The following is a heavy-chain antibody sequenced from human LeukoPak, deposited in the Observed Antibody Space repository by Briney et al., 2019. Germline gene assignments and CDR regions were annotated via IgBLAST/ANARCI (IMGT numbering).Heavy chain of an antibody. J-gene: IGHJ4*02. CDR1: GFTFSSYA. Sequence: GGSLRLSCAASGFTFSSYAMSWVRQAPGKGLEWVSAISGSGGSTYYADSVKGRFTISRDNSKNTLYLQMNSLRAEDTAVYYCGRHCGSSSCYRFEYWGQGTLVTVSS. CDR2: ISGSGGST. V-gene: IGHV3-23*01. CDR3: GRHCGSSSCYRFEY. D-gene: IGHD2-2*01.